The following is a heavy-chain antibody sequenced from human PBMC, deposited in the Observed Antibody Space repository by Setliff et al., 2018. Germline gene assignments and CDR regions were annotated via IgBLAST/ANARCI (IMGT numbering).Heavy chain of an antibody. CDR1: GGPFSGAS. V-gene: IGHV4-59*01. D-gene: IGHD1-26*01. CDR3: AKGGTYRYFDF. J-gene: IGHJ4*02. CDR2: VYYSGTA. Sequence: PSETLSLTCTVSGGPFSGASIWSWIRQPPGKGLEFIGYVYYSGTAKYDPSLESRAIMSVDASKNQISLKLNSVTAADTAFYYCAKGGTYRYFDFWGQGALVTVS.